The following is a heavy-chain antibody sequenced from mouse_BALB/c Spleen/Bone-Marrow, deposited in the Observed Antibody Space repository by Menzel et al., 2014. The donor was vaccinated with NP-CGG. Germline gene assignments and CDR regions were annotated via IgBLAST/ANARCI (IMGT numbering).Heavy chain of an antibody. D-gene: IGHD6-5*01. CDR2: FHPYDDDT. V-gene: IGHV1-47*01. J-gene: IGHJ2*01. Sequence: QVQLKESGAELVKPGASVKMSCKAFGYTFTTYPIDWMRQNHGKSLEWIGNFHPYDDDTKYNEQFKGKAKLTVDKSSTTVCLELSRLTSDDSAVYYCARGAYGLFDYWGQGTTLTVSS. CDR1: GYTFTTYP. CDR3: ARGAYGLFDY.